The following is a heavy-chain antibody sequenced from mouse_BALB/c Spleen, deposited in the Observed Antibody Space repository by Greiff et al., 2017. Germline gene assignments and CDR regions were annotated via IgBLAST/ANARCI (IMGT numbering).Heavy chain of an antibody. CDR3: ARGYYDYDVFAY. CDR1: GYSFTGYY. J-gene: IGHJ3*01. V-gene: IGHV1-31*01. D-gene: IGHD2-4*01. Sequence: EVKLMESGPELVKPGASVKISCKASGYSFTGYYMHWVKQSHVKSLEWIGRINPYNGATSYNQNFKDKASLTVDKSSSTAYMELHSLTSEDSAVYYCARGYYDYDVFAYWGQGTLVTVSA. CDR2: INPYNGAT.